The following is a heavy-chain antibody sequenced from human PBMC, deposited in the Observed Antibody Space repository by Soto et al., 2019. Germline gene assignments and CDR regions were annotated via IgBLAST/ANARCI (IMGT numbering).Heavy chain of an antibody. Sequence: GGSLRLSCAASGFKFSNYAMSWVRQAPGKGLEWVSLISATGGGTYYADSVKGRFTISRDNSHNTLYLQVHSLTAEDTAVYYCAKDRRAGGNSAFYFDFWGQGAKGTVS. CDR3: AKDRRAGGNSAFYFDF. J-gene: IGHJ4*02. CDR1: GFKFSNYA. D-gene: IGHD3-16*01. CDR2: ISATGGGT. V-gene: IGHV3-23*01.